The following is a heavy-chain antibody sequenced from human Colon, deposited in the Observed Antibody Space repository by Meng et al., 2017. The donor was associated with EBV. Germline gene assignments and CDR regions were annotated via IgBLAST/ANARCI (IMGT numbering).Heavy chain of an antibody. D-gene: IGHD3-3*01. CDR1: GFTFGLSW. CDR2: IRSKIDGGTT. CDR3: TTGYHTPSHDGY. Sequence: EVQLVESGGGLVEPGGSLRLSCVASGFTFGLSWMNWVRQVPGKGLEWVGRIRSKIDGGTTDYAAPVRGRFIILRDDSRSTLYLQINSPTIQDTGVYFCTTGYHTPSHDGYWGQGTLVTVSS. V-gene: IGHV3-15*01. J-gene: IGHJ4*02.